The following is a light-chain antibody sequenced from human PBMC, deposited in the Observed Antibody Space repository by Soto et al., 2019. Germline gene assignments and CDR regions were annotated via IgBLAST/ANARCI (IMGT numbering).Light chain of an antibody. CDR3: QQYGSSPRT. V-gene: IGKV3-20*01. J-gene: IGKJ2*02. Sequence: EIVLTHSPGTLSSSPGERATLSCRASQSVSSSYLAWYQQKPGQAPSLLIYGASSSATGIPDRFSGSGSGTDFTLTISRLQPEDFAVYYCQQYGSSPRTFGQGTKLEIK. CDR2: GAS. CDR1: QSVSSSY.